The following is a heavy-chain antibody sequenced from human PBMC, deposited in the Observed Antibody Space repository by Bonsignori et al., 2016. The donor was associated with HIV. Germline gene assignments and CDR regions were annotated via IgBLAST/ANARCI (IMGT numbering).Heavy chain of an antibody. D-gene: IGHD3-3*01. CDR3: ARGGLWSGYYSSNYYYYYMDV. CDR2: INPNSGGT. Sequence: WVRQAPGQGLEWMGWINPNSGGTNYAQKFQGRVTMTRDTSISTAYMELSRLRSDDTAVYYCARGGLWSGYYSSNYYYYYMDVWAKGDHGHRLL. V-gene: IGHV1-2*02. J-gene: IGHJ6*03.